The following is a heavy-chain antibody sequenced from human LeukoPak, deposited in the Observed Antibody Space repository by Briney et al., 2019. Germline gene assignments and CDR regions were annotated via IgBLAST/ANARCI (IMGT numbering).Heavy chain of an antibody. J-gene: IGHJ3*01. D-gene: IGHD1-1*01. CDR3: ARDAGRRGDI. Sequence: GGSLRLSCATSGFTFSDFWLTWVRQAPGKGLEWVASIKEDGTERHYVDFVEGRFAVSRDNAKKSMFLQMNDLRAEDTAVYYCARDAGRRGDIWGQGAMVTVSS. CDR2: IKEDGTER. CDR1: GFTFSDFW. V-gene: IGHV3-7*01.